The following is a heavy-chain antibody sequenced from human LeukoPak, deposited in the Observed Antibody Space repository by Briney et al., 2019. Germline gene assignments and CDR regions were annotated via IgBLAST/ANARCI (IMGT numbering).Heavy chain of an antibody. CDR3: ARDRLSGSGYLQ. J-gene: IGHJ4*02. V-gene: IGHV4-59*12. Sequence: SETLSLTCALSGGSIGTYYWSWIRQPPGKGLEWIGYVYYTGTTNYHPSLKSRVTISVDTSKNQFSLKLSSVTAVDTAVYYCARDRLSGSGYLQWGQGTLVTVSS. CDR1: GGSIGTYY. CDR2: VYYTGTT. D-gene: IGHD3-3*01.